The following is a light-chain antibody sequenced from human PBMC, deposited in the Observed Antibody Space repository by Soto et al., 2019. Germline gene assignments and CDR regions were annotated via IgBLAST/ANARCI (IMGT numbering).Light chain of an antibody. V-gene: IGKV1-5*03. Sequence: DIQMTQSPSTLSASVGDRVTITCRASLRLSSWLAWHQQKPGKAPKLQIYKASSLESEVPSRLSSSGSGTEFALTSSSLQADDGTTYYCQHYNMYWTVGKGTKVEIK. CDR2: KAS. J-gene: IGKJ1*01. CDR3: QHYNMYWT. CDR1: LRLSSW.